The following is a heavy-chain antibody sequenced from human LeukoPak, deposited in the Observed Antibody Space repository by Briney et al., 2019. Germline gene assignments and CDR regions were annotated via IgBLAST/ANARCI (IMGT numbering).Heavy chain of an antibody. V-gene: IGHV1-69*13. CDR2: IIPIFGIA. J-gene: IGHJ6*04. D-gene: IGHD3-10*01. CDR3: AGGAYRELLWFGELLSPLYYYGMDV. Sequence: VASVKVSCKASGGTFSSYAISWVRQAPGQGLEWMGGIIPIFGIANYAQKFQGRVTITADESTSTAYMELSSLRSEDTAVYYCAGGAYRELLWFGELLSPLYYYGMDVWGKGTTVTVSS. CDR1: GGTFSSYA.